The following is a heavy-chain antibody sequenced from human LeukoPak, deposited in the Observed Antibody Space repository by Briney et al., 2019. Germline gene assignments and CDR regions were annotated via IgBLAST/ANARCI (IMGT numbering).Heavy chain of an antibody. Sequence: GGSLRLSCAASGFTFSSYGMHWVRQAPGKGLEWVSVLYSDGNTKYADSVQGRFTISRDNSKNTLYLEMNSLSPDDTAVYYCARGVEPLAANTLAYWGQGTLVTVSS. CDR3: ARGVEPLAANTLAY. J-gene: IGHJ4*02. V-gene: IGHV3-NL1*01. CDR2: LYSDGNT. D-gene: IGHD1-14*01. CDR1: GFTFSSYG.